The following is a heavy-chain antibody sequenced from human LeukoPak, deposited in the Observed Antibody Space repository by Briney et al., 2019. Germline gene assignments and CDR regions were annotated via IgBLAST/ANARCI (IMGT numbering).Heavy chain of an antibody. CDR1: GFTFSSYA. CDR3: AKERAGDPYGSGSYYGSPDAFDI. D-gene: IGHD3-10*01. Sequence: PGGSLRLSCAASGFTFSSYAMSWVRQAQGKGLVWVSAISGSGGSTYYADSVKGRFTISRDNSKNTLYLQMNSLRAEDTAVYYCAKERAGDPYGSGSYYGSPDAFDIWGQGKMVTVSS. J-gene: IGHJ3*02. CDR2: ISGSGGST. V-gene: IGHV3-23*01.